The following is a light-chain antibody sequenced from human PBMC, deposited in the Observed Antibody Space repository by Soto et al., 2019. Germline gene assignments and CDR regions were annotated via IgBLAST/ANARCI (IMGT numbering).Light chain of an antibody. CDR3: QQYHQWPLT. CDR2: GAS. J-gene: IGKJ4*01. CDR1: QSISGN. V-gene: IGKV3-15*01. Sequence: EIVMTQSPATLSVSPGETATLSCRASQSISGNLAWYQQKAGQSPRLLIYGASTRATGIPPRFSGSGSGTEFTRTISLQSEEFAVYYCQQYHQWPLTFGGGTKVEIK.